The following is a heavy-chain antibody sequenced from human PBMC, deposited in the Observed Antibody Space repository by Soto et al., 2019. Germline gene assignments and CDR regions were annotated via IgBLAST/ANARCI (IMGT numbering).Heavy chain of an antibody. V-gene: IGHV4-59*01. Sequence: PSETLSLTCTVSGGSISSYYWSWIRQPPGKGLEWIGYIYYSGSTNYNPSLKSRVTISVDTSKNQFSLKLSSVTAADTAVYYCVRHRYSYGVYYFDYWGQGTLVTVSS. D-gene: IGHD5-18*01. J-gene: IGHJ4*02. CDR1: GGSISSYY. CDR2: IYYSGST. CDR3: VRHRYSYGVYYFDY.